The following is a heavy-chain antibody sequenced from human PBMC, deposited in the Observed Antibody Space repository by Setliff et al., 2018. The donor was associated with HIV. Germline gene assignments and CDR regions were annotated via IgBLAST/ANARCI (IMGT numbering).Heavy chain of an antibody. D-gene: IGHD2-15*01. CDR3: ARVYCSGGACYSLNS. J-gene: IGHJ4*02. V-gene: IGHV1-3*01. CDR2: INPGSGNT. Sequence: ASVKVSCKASGYTFSTYSIHWVRQAPGQRPEWMGWINPGSGNTQYSQKLQGRITITRDSSASTVYLELSSLRFEDTAVYYCARVYCSGGACYSLNSWGQGAPVTVSS. CDR1: GYTFSTYS.